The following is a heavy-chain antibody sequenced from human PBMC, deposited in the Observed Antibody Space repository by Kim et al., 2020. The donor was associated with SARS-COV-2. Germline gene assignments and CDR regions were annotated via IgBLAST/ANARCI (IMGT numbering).Heavy chain of an antibody. CDR1: GFTFSSYG. CDR2: IWYDGSNK. CDR3: ARAKGLLLDV. V-gene: IGHV3-33*01. Sequence: GGSLRLSCAASGFTFSSYGMHWVRPAPGKGLEWVTVIWYDGSNKYYADSVKGRFTISRDNSKNTLYLQMNSLRAEDTAVYYCARAKGLLLDVWGQGTTVTVSS. J-gene: IGHJ6*02. D-gene: IGHD3-10*01.